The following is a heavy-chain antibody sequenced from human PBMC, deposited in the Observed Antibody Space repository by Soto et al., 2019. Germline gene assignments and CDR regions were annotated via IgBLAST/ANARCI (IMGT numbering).Heavy chain of an antibody. CDR3: ARGPRNWGVDY. J-gene: IGHJ4*02. CDR1: GYTFTIYD. V-gene: IGHV1-8*01. Sequence: ASVKVSCTAAGYTFTIYDINWVRQATGQDFEWMGWMNPNSGNTAYAQKFQGRVTMTRDTSKSTAFMELSSLTSEDTAVYYCARGPRNWGVDYWGQGTLVTVSS. D-gene: IGHD7-27*01. CDR2: MNPNSGNT.